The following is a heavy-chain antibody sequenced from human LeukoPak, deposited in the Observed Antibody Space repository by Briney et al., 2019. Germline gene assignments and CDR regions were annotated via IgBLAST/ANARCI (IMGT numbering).Heavy chain of an antibody. V-gene: IGHV3-30*18. CDR3: AKGSYYDILGDYYYGMDV. CDR1: GFTFSSYG. D-gene: IGHD3-9*01. Sequence: GGSLRLSCAASGFTFSSYGMHWVRQAPGKGLEWVAVISYDGSNKYYADSVKGRFTISRDNSKNTLYLQMNSLRAEDTAAYYCAKGSYYDILGDYYYGMDVWGQGTTVTVSS. J-gene: IGHJ6*02. CDR2: ISYDGSNK.